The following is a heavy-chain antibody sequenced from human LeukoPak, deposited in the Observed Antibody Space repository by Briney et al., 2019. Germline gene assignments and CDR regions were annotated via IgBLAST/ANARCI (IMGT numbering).Heavy chain of an antibody. CDR3: ARPTLYYDSSGYYFQH. CDR2: IIPIFGTA. J-gene: IGHJ1*01. Sequence: ASVKVSCKASGGTFSSYAISWVRQAPGQGLEWMGGIIPIFGTANYAQKFQGRVTITADESTSTAYMELSSLRSEDTAVYYCARPTLYYDSSGYYFQHWGQGTLVTVSS. V-gene: IGHV1-69*13. CDR1: GGTFSSYA. D-gene: IGHD3-22*01.